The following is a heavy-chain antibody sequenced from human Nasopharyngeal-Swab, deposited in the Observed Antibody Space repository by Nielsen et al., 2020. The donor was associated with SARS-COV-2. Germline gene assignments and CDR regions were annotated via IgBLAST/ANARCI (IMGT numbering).Heavy chain of an antibody. Sequence: GGSLRLSCAASGFPVRTHYITWVRQPPGKGSEWVANVTQDAREQFYADSVKGRFPISRDNAKNTVSLQMNSLRREDTAVYYCARESVVTGTDDAPDLWGRGTMVTVSS. CDR2: VTQDAREQ. CDR1: GFPVRTHY. D-gene: IGHD2-21*02. V-gene: IGHV3-7*04. J-gene: IGHJ3*01. CDR3: ARESVVTGTDDAPDL.